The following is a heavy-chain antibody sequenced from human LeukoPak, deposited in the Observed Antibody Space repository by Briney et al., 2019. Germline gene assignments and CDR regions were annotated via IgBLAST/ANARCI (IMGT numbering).Heavy chain of an antibody. Sequence: GASVKVSCKVSGYTLTELSMHWVRQAPGKGLEWMGGFDPEDGETIYAQKFQGRVTMTEDTSTDTAYMELSSLRSEDTAVYYCATTGPRQPDPSYYYYYGMDVWGQGTTVTVSS. CDR2: FDPEDGET. V-gene: IGHV1-24*01. J-gene: IGHJ6*02. CDR3: ATTGPRQPDPSYYYYYGMDV. CDR1: GYTLTELS. D-gene: IGHD1-14*01.